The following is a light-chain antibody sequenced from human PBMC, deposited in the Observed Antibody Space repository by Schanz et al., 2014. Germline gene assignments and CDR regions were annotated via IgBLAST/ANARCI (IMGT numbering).Light chain of an antibody. CDR2: EVS. Sequence: QSALTQPRSVSGSPGQSVTISCTGTSSDVGGYNQVSWYQQHPGKAPKLMIFEVSKRPSGVPDRFSGSKSGNTASLTVSGLQAEDEADYYCTSCAGSNHVVSGGGTKLTVL. J-gene: IGLJ2*01. CDR1: SSDVGGYNQ. CDR3: TSCAGSNHVV. V-gene: IGLV2-8*01.